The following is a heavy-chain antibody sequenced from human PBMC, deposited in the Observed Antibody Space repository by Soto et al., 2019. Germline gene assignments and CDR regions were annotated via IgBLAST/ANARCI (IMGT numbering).Heavy chain of an antibody. D-gene: IGHD3-10*01. V-gene: IGHV3-23*01. CDR1: GFTFSNYA. CDR3: AKQYSFGSGSYVFYFDY. J-gene: IGHJ4*02. CDR2: MSGTAGNT. Sequence: EVQLLESGGGSVQXXGSLRLSXXXXGFTFSNYAMTWVRQAPGKGLEWVSTMSGTAGNTYSADSVKGCFTISRHNSPHTLYLHMNSLRAEDTAVYYCAKQYSFGSGSYVFYFDYWGQGPLVTVSS.